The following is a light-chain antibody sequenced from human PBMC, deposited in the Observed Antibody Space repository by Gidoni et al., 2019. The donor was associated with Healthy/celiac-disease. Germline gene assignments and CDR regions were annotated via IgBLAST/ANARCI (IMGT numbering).Light chain of an antibody. CDR3: QKYGSSPT. V-gene: IGKV3-20*01. CDR1: QSVSSSY. CDR2: GAS. Sequence: EIVLTQSPGTLSLSPGERATLSCRASQSVSSSYLAWYQQKPGQAPRRLIYGASSRATGIPDRFSGSGSGTDFTLTISRLEPEDFAVYYCQKYGSSPTFGPGTKVDIK. J-gene: IGKJ3*01.